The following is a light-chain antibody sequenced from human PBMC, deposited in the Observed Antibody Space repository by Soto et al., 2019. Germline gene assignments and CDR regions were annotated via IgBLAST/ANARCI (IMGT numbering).Light chain of an antibody. CDR3: QQYGSSTWT. V-gene: IGKV3-20*01. J-gene: IGKJ1*01. CDR1: QSVSSTY. CDR2: GAS. Sequence: EIGLTQSPGTLSLSPGERATLSCRASQSVSSTYLAWYRQKPGQAPRLLIYGASSRATGIPDRFSGSGSGTDFTLTISRLEPEDFAVYYCQQYGSSTWTFGQGTKVE.